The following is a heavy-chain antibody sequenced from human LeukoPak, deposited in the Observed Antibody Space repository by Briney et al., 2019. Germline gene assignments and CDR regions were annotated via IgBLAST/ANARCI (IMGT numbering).Heavy chain of an antibody. CDR1: GFTFTSSA. J-gene: IGHJ4*02. CDR3: AARSSYGSGWNFDY. Sequence: ASVKVSCKASGFTFTSSAVQWVRQARGQRLEWIGWIVVGSGNTNYTQKFQERVTITRDMSTSTAYMELSSLRSEDTAVYYCAARSSYGSGWNFDYWGQGTLVTVSS. D-gene: IGHD6-19*01. CDR2: IVVGSGNT. V-gene: IGHV1-58*01.